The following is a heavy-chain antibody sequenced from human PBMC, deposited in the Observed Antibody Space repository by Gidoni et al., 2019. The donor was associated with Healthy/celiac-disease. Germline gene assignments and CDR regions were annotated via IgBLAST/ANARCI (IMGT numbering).Heavy chain of an antibody. Sequence: QVQLQQWGAGLLKPSETLSLTCAVYGGSSSGYYWSWIRQPPGKGLEWIGEINHSGSTNYNPSLKSRVTISVDTSKNQFSLKLSSVTAADTAVYYCARAPTAAGNHYFDYWGQGTLVTVSS. D-gene: IGHD6-13*01. CDR1: GGSSSGYY. CDR2: INHSGST. V-gene: IGHV4-34*01. CDR3: ARAPTAAGNHYFDY. J-gene: IGHJ4*02.